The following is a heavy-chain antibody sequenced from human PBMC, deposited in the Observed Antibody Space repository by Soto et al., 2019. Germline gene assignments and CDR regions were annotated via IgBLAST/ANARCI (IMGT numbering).Heavy chain of an antibody. CDR1: GGTFSSYA. CDR2: IIPIFGTA. D-gene: IGHD1-26*01. Sequence: QVQLVQSGAEVKKPGSSVKVSCKASGGTFSSYAISWVRQAPGQGLEWMGGIIPIFGTANYVQKFQGRVTITADESTSPAHRELSILRSADTAVYYCARTGWVRRSTHNWSDPCVQGTLVTVSS. J-gene: IGHJ5*02. V-gene: IGHV1-69*12. CDR3: ARTGWVRRSTHNWSDP.